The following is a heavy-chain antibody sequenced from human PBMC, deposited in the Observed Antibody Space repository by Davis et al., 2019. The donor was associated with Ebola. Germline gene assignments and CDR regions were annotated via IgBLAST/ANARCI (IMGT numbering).Heavy chain of an antibody. CDR3: ARSGAGVRYLGWFDP. Sequence: MPSETLSLTCAASGAPFSGYYWSWIRQPPGKGLEWIGEINHSGSTNYNPSLKSRVTISVDTSKNQFSLKLSSVTAADTAVYYCARSGAGVRYLGWFDPWGQGTLVTVSS. CDR2: INHSGST. D-gene: IGHD6-13*01. J-gene: IGHJ5*02. CDR1: GAPFSGYY. V-gene: IGHV4-34*01.